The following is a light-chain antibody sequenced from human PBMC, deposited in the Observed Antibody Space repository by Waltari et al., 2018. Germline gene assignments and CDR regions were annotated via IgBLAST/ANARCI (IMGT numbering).Light chain of an antibody. V-gene: IGLV2-14*03. CDR2: AVT. J-gene: IGLJ2*01. Sequence: QSALTQPDSVSGSPGQSITMSRTRTRSDIGSYNYVSWSQQHPGKSPKLIIFAVTNRPSGVSNRFSGSKSGNTASLIISGLQGEDEADYYCSSYMDTTALELFGGGTSLTVL. CDR3: SSYMDTTALEL. CDR1: RSDIGSYNY.